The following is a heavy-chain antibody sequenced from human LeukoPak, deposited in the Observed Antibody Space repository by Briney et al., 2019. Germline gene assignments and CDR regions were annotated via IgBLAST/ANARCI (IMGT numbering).Heavy chain of an antibody. Sequence: PGGSLRLSCAASGFTFSSYAMSWVRQAPGKGLEWVSAISGSGGSTYYADSVKGRFTISRDNSKNTLYLQVNSLRAEDTAVYYCARPRGCGSSRCNNFDYWGQGTLVTVSS. D-gene: IGHD2-2*01. CDR1: GFTFSSYA. J-gene: IGHJ4*02. V-gene: IGHV3-23*01. CDR3: ARPRGCGSSRCNNFDY. CDR2: ISGSGGST.